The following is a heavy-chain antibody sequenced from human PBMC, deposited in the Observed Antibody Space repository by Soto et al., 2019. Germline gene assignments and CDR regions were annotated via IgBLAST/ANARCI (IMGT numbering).Heavy chain of an antibody. Sequence: GGSLRLSCAASGFTFSSYSMNWVRQAPGKGLEWVSYISSSSSTIYYADSVKGRFTISRDNAKNSLYLQMNSLRAEDTAVYYCARELIVGFGELLAFDIWGQGTMVTVSS. CDR2: ISSSSSTI. J-gene: IGHJ3*02. V-gene: IGHV3-48*04. CDR3: ARELIVGFGELLAFDI. CDR1: GFTFSSYS. D-gene: IGHD3-10*01.